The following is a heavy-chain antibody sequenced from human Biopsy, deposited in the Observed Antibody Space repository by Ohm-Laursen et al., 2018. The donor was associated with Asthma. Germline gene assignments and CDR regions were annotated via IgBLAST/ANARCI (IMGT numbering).Heavy chain of an antibody. CDR3: ASQSSGPDFWSGYYYFDY. V-gene: IGHV3-30*03. J-gene: IGHJ4*02. CDR1: GFTFSSYG. CDR2: ISYDGSNK. Sequence: SPRLSCAASGFTFSSYGMHWVRQAPGKGLEWVAVISYDGSNKYYTDSVKGRFTISRDNSKNTLYLQMNSLRAEDTAVYYCASQSSGPDFWSGYYYFDYWGQGTLVTVSS. D-gene: IGHD3-3*01.